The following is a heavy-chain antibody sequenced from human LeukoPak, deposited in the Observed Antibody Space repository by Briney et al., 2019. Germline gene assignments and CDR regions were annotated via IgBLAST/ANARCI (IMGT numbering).Heavy chain of an antibody. CDR2: IYYTGST. CDR3: ARSTSNSGYDVSVSI. CDR1: GGSISTYY. D-gene: IGHD5-12*01. J-gene: IGHJ4*02. V-gene: IGHV4-59*01. Sequence: SETLSLTCTVSGGSISTYYWSWIRQPPGKGLEWIGYIYYTGSTKYNPSLKSRVTIPIDTSKNQFSLKLSSVTAADTAVYYCARSTSNSGYDVSVSIWGQGTLVTVSS.